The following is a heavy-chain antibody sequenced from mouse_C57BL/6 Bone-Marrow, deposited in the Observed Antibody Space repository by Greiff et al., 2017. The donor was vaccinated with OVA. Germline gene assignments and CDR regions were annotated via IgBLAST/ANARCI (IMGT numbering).Heavy chain of an antibody. D-gene: IGHD1-1*01. J-gene: IGHJ3*01. V-gene: IGHV5-17*01. Sequence: EVKLVESGGGLVKPGGSLKLSCAASGFTFSDYGMHWVRQAPEKGLEWVAYISSGSSTIYYADTVKGRFTISRDNAKNTLFLQMTSLRSEDTAMYYCATAITTVVPFAYWGQGTLVTVSA. CDR3: ATAITTVVPFAY. CDR1: GFTFSDYG. CDR2: ISSGSSTI.